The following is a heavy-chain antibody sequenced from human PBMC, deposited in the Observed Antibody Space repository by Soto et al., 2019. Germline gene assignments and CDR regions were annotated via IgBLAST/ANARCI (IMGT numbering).Heavy chain of an antibody. J-gene: IGHJ4*02. CDR1: GFTFSNYA. CDR3: AKVRVGVSDY. CDR2: LTSSGGTT. Sequence: EVQLLESGGGLVQPGGSLRLSCTTSGFTFSNYAMTWVRQPPGKGLEWVSTLTSSGGTTYYADSVKGRFTISRDNSKNTLYLQMHSLRAEDTAVYFCAKVRVGVSDYWGQGTLVTVSS. D-gene: IGHD1-26*01. V-gene: IGHV3-23*01.